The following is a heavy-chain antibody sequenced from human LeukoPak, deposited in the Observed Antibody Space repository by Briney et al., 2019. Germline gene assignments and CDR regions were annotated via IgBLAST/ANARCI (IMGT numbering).Heavy chain of an antibody. J-gene: IGHJ4*02. CDR1: GGSISSYY. CDR3: TQGAGWLIDY. Sequence: SETLSLTCTVSGGSISSYYWSWIRQPPGKGLEWIGYIYYSGSTNYNPSLKSRVTISVDTSKNQFSLKLSSVTAADTAVYYCTQGAGWLIDYWGQGILVSVSS. D-gene: IGHD3-16*01. CDR2: IYYSGST. V-gene: IGHV4-59*01.